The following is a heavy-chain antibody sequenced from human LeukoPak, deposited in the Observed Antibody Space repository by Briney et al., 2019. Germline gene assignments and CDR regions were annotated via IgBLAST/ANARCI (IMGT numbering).Heavy chain of an antibody. D-gene: IGHD3-10*01. J-gene: IGHJ4*02. CDR2: IYHSGSI. CDR1: GYSISSGYY. Sequence: SETLSLTCAVSGYSISSGYYWGWIRQPPGKGLEWIGSIYHSGSIYYNPSLKSRVTIAVDTPKNQLSLKLNSVTAADTAVYYCARGATIVRGPIDYWGQGTLVTVSS. CDR3: ARGATIVRGPIDY. V-gene: IGHV4-38-2*01.